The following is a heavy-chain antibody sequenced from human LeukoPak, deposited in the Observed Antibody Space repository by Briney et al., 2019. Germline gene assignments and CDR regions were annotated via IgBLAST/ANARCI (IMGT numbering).Heavy chain of an antibody. CDR2: ISYSEST. D-gene: IGHD5-18*01. J-gene: IGHJ5*02. Sequence: SETLSLTCAVYGGSFSGYYWNWIRQSPGKGLEWIGNISYSESTNYNPSLKSRVTISIDTSKNQFSLKLSSVTAADTAVYYCATGGHSYGYWNGFDPWGQGTLVTVSS. V-gene: IGHV4-59*01. CDR1: GGSFSGYY. CDR3: ATGGHSYGYWNGFDP.